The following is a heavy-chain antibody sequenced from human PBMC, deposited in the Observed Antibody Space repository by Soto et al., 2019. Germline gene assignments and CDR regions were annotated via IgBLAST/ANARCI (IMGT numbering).Heavy chain of an antibody. CDR2: IDHDGPT. J-gene: IGHJ4*02. CDR1: GFTFSNYW. Sequence: EVQLVESGGGLVQPGGSLRLSCAGSGFTFSNYWMHWVRQAPGKGLEWVARIDHDGPTDYADSVRGRFTISRDNAENTLYLQMNRLRPEDPAVYYCVRDSHGDYWGQGTLVTVSS. CDR3: VRDSHGDY. V-gene: IGHV3-74*01.